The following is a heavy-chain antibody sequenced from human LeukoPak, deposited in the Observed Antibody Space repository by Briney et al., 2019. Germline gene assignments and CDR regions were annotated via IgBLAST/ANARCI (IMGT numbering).Heavy chain of an antibody. D-gene: IGHD1-14*01. J-gene: IGHJ6*03. CDR1: GFTFSDYS. CDR3: VRDKAGTTPNYYYSMDV. Sequence: GGSLRLSCAASGFTFSDYSMNWVRQAPGKGLEWVSSISSSGTYTYYADSVKGRSTLSRDNARNSLYLQMNSLRAEDTAVYYCVRDKAGTTPNYYYSMDVWGKGTTVTVSS. CDR2: ISSSGTYT. V-gene: IGHV3-21*01.